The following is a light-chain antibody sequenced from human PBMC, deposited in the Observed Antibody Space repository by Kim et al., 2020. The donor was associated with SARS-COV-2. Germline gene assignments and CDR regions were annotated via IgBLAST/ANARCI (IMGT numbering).Light chain of an antibody. CDR1: QNIPNY. V-gene: IGKV1-39*01. J-gene: IGKJ5*01. CDR3: HQSYTTPRT. Sequence: ASVGDRVTITCRASQNIPNYLSWYQQKPGKAPKLLIYAASNLQSGVPSRFSGSGSGADFSLTITSLQPEDFASYYCHQSYTTPRTFGQGTRLEIK. CDR2: AAS.